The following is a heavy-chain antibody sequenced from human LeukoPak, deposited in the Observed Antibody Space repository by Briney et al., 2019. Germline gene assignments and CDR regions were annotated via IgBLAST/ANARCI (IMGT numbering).Heavy chain of an antibody. J-gene: IGHJ6*03. CDR3: ARGIGAAAHFYYYYYYMDV. V-gene: IGHV1-8*01. CDR1: GYTFTSYD. CDR2: MNPNSGNT. Sequence: GASVKVSCKASGYTFTSYDISWVRQATGQGLEWMGWMNPNSGNTGYAQKFQGRVTMTRNTSISTAYMELSSLRSEDTAVYYCARGIGAAAHFYYYYYYMDVWGKGTTVTVSS. D-gene: IGHD6-13*01.